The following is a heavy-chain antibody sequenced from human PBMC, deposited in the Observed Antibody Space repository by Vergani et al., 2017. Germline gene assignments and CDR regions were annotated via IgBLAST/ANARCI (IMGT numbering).Heavy chain of an antibody. D-gene: IGHD3-3*01. CDR3: ASYTQSGQRADR. V-gene: IGHV4-59*11. Sequence: QVQLQESGPGLVKSSETLSLTCSVSFDSIRNLYCNWIRQPPGKGLEWIGSIHYSENTNYNPSLKTRVTISVYTSKNQLSLTLTSVTAADTAVYYCASYTQSGQRADRWGQGILVTVTS. J-gene: IGHJ5*02. CDR2: IHYSENT. CDR1: FDSIRNLY.